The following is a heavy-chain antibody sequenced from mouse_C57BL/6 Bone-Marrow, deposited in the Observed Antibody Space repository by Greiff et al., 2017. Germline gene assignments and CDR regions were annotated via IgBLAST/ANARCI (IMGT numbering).Heavy chain of an antibody. Sequence: EVMLVESGGGLVQPGGYLKLSCAASGFTFSDYGMAWVRQAPRKGPAWVAFISNLAYSIYYADTVTGRFTISRGNAKNTLYLERSSLRSEDTAMYYCARLGYYGSSYGYFDVWGTGTTVTVSS. CDR3: ARLGYYGSSYGYFDV. CDR2: ISNLAYSI. D-gene: IGHD1-1*01. V-gene: IGHV5-15*01. CDR1: GFTFSDYG. J-gene: IGHJ1*03.